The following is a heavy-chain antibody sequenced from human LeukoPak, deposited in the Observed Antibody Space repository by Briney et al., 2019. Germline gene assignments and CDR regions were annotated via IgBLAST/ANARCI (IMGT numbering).Heavy chain of an antibody. CDR3: ARGYRVTMVRGVIHYYMDV. J-gene: IGHJ6*03. CDR1: GYTFTSYD. CDR2: MNPNSGNT. V-gene: IGHV1-8*03. D-gene: IGHD3-10*01. Sequence: GASVKVSCKASGYTFTSYDINWVRQATGQGLEWMGWMNPNSGNTGYAQKFQGRVTITRNTSISTAYMELSSLRSEDTAVYYCARGYRVTMVRGVIHYYMDVWGKGTTVTVSS.